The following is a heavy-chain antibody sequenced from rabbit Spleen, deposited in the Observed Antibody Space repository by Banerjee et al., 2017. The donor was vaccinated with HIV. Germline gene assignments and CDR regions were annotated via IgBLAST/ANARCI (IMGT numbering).Heavy chain of an antibody. CDR1: GFSFNSGDD. CDR3: ARDASTSFSTYGMDL. Sequence: QSLEESGGGLVKPGASLTLTCKASGFSFNSGDDMCWVRQAPGKRLEWIACIYAGSSNNAYSATWAKGRFTISKTSSTTVTLQMTSLTAADTATYFCARDASTSFSTYGMDLWGPGTLVTVS. V-gene: IGHV1S40*01. CDR2: IYAGSSNNA. D-gene: IGHD1-1*01. J-gene: IGHJ6*01.